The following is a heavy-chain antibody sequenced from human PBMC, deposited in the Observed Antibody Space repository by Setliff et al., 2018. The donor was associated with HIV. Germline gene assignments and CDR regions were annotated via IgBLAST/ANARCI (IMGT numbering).Heavy chain of an antibody. Sequence: ASVKVSCKASGYTFTRYYIHWVRQAPGQGLVWMGIINPSGGSTTYTQKFQGTGTMTRDTSTSTVYMELSSLRSEDTAVYYCARGPHCSSTSCFGGFDYWGQGTLVTVSS. CDR2: INPSGGST. D-gene: IGHD2-2*01. J-gene: IGHJ4*02. CDR1: GYTFTRYY. V-gene: IGHV1-46*01. CDR3: ARGPHCSSTSCFGGFDY.